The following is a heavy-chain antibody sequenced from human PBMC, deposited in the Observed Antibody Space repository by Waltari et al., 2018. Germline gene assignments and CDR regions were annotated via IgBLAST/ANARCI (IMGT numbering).Heavy chain of an antibody. Sequence: QLQLQESGPGLVKPSETLSLTCTVSGGSISSSSYYWGWIRQPPGKGLEWIGSIYYSGSTHSHPSLKGRVHITVGTAKNQVSLKLGSVTAAEPAGYYCARDYGRSLPYYFDYLGQGTPVTVSS. CDR1: GGSISSSSYY. J-gene: IGHJ4*01. V-gene: IGHV4-39*07. D-gene: IGHD3-10*01. CDR3: ARDYGRSLPYYFDY. CDR2: IYYSGST.